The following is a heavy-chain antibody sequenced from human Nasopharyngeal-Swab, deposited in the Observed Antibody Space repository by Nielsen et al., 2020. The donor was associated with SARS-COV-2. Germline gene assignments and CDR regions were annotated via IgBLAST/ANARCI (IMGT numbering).Heavy chain of an antibody. V-gene: IGHV3-11*06. Sequence: GGSLRLSCVASGFTFSDYYMTWVRQAPGKGLEWISYISSNSIYTNYADSVKGRFTISRDNAKNTLYLQMNSLRTEDTAVYYCARSDLGYDFWSGYYFDYWGQGTLVTVSS. D-gene: IGHD3-3*01. J-gene: IGHJ4*02. CDR1: GFTFSDYY. CDR2: ISSNSIYT. CDR3: ARSDLGYDFWSGYYFDY.